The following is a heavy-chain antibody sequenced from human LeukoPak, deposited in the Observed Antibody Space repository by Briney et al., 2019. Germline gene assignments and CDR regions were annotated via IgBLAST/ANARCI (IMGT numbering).Heavy chain of an antibody. Sequence: GGSLRLSCAASGFTFSSYWMHWARQPPGKGLVWVSRINSDGGSTTYADSVKGRFTISRDNARNTLYLQMNSLRAEDTAVYYCARSPYGGYGDNWGQGTLVTVSS. D-gene: IGHD4-17*01. CDR3: ARSPYGGYGDN. J-gene: IGHJ4*02. V-gene: IGHV3-74*01. CDR1: GFTFSSYW. CDR2: INSDGGST.